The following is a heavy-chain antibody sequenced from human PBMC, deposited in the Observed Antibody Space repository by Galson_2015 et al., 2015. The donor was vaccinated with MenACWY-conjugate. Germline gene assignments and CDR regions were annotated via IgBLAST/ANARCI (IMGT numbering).Heavy chain of an antibody. CDR1: GFTFSSYA. CDR2: ISGSGGST. V-gene: IGHV3-23*01. Sequence: SLRLSCAASGFTFSSYAMSWVRQAPGKGLEWVSAISGSGGSTYYADSVKGRFTISRDNSKNTLYLQMNSLRAEDTAVYYCAKDSHEPYYDSSGYYGGDPYYWGQGTLVTVSS. J-gene: IGHJ4*02. CDR3: AKDSHEPYYDSSGYYGGDPYY. D-gene: IGHD3-22*01.